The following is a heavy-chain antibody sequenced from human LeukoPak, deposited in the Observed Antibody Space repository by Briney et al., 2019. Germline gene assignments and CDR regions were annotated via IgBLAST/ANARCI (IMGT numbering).Heavy chain of an antibody. CDR3: ARHSRWEPFDY. D-gene: IGHD1-26*01. CDR1: GYRFTDYW. V-gene: IGHV5-51*01. Sequence: GESLKISRKASGYRFTDYWIAWVRQMPGIGLEWMGIIFPGDSNARYRPSFQGHVTISVDKSITTAYLQWRSLKASDTAMYYCARHSRWEPFDYWGQGTLVTVSS. CDR2: IFPGDSNA. J-gene: IGHJ4*02.